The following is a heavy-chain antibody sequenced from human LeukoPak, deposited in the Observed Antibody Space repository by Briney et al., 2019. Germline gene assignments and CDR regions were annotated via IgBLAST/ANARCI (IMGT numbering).Heavy chain of an antibody. CDR3: ARHTYWGYQVF. J-gene: IGHJ4*02. D-gene: IGHD2-8*02. Sequence: PSETLSLTRTVSGGSISSPSYSWGWIRRPPGKGLEWIGSFYYSDTTYYNPSFKSRVTISVDASKNQSSLKLSSVTAADTAVYYCARHTYWGYQVFWVQGSLGIVSS. CDR1: GGSISSPSYS. V-gene: IGHV4-39*01. CDR2: FYYSDTT.